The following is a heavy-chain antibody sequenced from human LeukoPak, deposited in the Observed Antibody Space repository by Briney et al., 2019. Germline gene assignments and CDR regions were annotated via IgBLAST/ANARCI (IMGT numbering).Heavy chain of an antibody. Sequence: ASVKVSCKASGYTFTRYGMNWVRQAPGQGLEWMGWISTNTGNPTYAQGFTGRFVFSLDTSDSTAYLKISSLKTEDTAVYYCAKAGYCSSTSCYAVGEDWGQGTLVTVSS. CDR1: GYTFTRYG. CDR3: AKAGYCSSTSCYAVGED. D-gene: IGHD2-2*03. CDR2: ISTNTGNP. V-gene: IGHV7-4-1*02. J-gene: IGHJ4*02.